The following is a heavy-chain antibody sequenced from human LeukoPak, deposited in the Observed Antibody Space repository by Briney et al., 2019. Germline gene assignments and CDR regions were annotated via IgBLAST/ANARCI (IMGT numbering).Heavy chain of an antibody. V-gene: IGHV4-39*01. CDR3: ARSSGWHLLLLDY. D-gene: IGHD6-25*01. CDR1: GGSISSSSYY. Sequence: SETLSLTCTVSGGSISSSSYYWGWIRQPPGKGLEWIGSIYYSGSTYYNPSLKSRVTISVDTSKNQFSLKLNSVTAADTAVYYCARSSGWHLLLLDYWGQGTLVTVSS. CDR2: IYYSGST. J-gene: IGHJ4*02.